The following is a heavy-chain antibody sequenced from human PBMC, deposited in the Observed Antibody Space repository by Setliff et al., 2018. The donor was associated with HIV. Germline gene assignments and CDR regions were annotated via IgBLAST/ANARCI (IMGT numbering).Heavy chain of an antibody. V-gene: IGHV4-34*01. CDR1: GVSISNYY. D-gene: IGHD1-7*01. Sequence: SETLSLTCNVSGVSISNYYWSWIRQPPGKGLEWIGEINHSGSTNYNPSLKSRVTISVDTSKNQFSLKLSSVTAADTAVYYCAREGEGELPGYWGQGTLVTVSS. CDR3: AREGEGELPGY. CDR2: INHSGST. J-gene: IGHJ4*02.